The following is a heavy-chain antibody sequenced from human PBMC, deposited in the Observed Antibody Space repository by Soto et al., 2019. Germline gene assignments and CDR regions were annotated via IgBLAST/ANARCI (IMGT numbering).Heavy chain of an antibody. D-gene: IGHD3-22*01. CDR3: AREDSQSDGAFDY. CDR1: GGSISSGGYY. Sequence: PSETLSLTCTVSGGSISSGGYYWSWIRQHPGKGLEWIGYIYYSGSTYYNPSLKSRVTISVDTSKNQFSLKLSSVTAADTAVYYCAREDSQSDGAFDYWGQGTLVTVSS. V-gene: IGHV4-31*03. CDR2: IYYSGST. J-gene: IGHJ4*02.